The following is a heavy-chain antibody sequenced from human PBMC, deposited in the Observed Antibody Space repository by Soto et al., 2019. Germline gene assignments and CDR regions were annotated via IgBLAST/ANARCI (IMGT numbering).Heavy chain of an antibody. D-gene: IGHD3-10*01. CDR2: IYYSGST. V-gene: IGHV4-30-4*02. CDR1: GGSISSGDYY. J-gene: IGHJ5*02. Sequence: SETLSLTCTVSGGSISSGDYYWSWIRQPPGKGLEWIGYIYYSGSTYYNPSLKSRVTISVDTSKNQFSLKLSSLTAADTAVYYCARTNYYGSGSYPFDPRGQRTTVTVSS. CDR3: ARTNYYGSGSYPFDP.